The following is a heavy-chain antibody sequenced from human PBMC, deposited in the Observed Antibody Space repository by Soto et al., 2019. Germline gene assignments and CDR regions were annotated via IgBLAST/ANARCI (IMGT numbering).Heavy chain of an antibody. CDR3: ARDSRNYYYYMDV. Sequence: EVQLVESGGGLVQPGGSLRLSCAASGFTFSSYNMNWVRQAPGKGLEWISDISLSSSTIFYADSVKGRFTISRDNAKNSLDLQMNSLRAEDTAVYYCARDSRNYYYYMDVLGKGTTVTVSS. CDR1: GFTFSSYN. CDR2: ISLSSSTI. V-gene: IGHV3-48*01. J-gene: IGHJ6*03.